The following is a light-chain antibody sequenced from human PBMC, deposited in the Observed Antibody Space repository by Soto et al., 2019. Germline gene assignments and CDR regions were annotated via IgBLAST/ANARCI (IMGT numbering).Light chain of an antibody. CDR3: QQYNSYPLT. J-gene: IGKJ5*01. CDR1: RGITKY. Sequence: DIQMTQSPSSLSASVGDRVTITCRASRGITKYLAWLQQKPGKDPKSLIYAATTLQSGVPSRFSGSGSWTEFTLTISSLQPEDFATYYCQQYNSYPLTFGQGTRLQVK. V-gene: IGKV1-16*01. CDR2: AAT.